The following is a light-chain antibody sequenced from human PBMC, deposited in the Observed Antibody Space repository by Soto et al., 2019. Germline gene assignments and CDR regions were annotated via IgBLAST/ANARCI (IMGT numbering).Light chain of an antibody. CDR1: SSDVGGYNY. Sequence: LTQPRSVSGSPGQSVTISCTGTSSDVGGYNYVSWYQQHPGKAPKLMIYDVSKRPSGVPDRFSGSKSGNTASLTISGLQAEDEADYYCCSYAGSDTSYVFGTGTKVTVL. V-gene: IGLV2-11*01. J-gene: IGLJ1*01. CDR3: CSYAGSDTSYV. CDR2: DVS.